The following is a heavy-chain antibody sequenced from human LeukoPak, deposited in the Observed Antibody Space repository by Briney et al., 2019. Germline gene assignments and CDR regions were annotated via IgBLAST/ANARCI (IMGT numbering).Heavy chain of an antibody. V-gene: IGHV4-61*02. D-gene: IGHD3-16*01. CDR2: IYTSGST. CDR3: ARELRLDYYYYMDV. CDR1: GGPISSGSYY. J-gene: IGHJ6*03. Sequence: SEPLSLTCTVSGGPISSGSYYGSWIRRPGGKGLEWIGRIYTSGSTNYNPSVNSRVTISVDTSKNQFSLKLNYVTAADTAVYYCARELRLDYYYYMDVWGKGTTVTVSS.